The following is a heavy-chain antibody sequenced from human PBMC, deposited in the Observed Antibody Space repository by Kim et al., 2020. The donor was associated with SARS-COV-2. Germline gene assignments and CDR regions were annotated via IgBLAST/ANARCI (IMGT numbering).Heavy chain of an antibody. V-gene: IGHV4-39*01. Sequence: SETLSLMCTVSGGFITSSSYYWDWIRQPPGKGLEWIGNIYYSGTTYYNPSLKSRVTMSVDTSKNQFSLKLSSVTAADTAVYYCARRRYNAKYYFDSWGQGTLVTVSS. CDR1: GGFITSSSYY. J-gene: IGHJ4*02. CDR3: ARRRYNAKYYFDS. D-gene: IGHD5-12*01. CDR2: IYYSGTT.